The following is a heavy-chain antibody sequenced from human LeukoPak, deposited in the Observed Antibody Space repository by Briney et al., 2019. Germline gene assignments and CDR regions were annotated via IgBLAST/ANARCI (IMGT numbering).Heavy chain of an antibody. J-gene: IGHJ2*01. Sequence: GGSLRLSCAASGFTFSSYAMHWVRQAPGKGLEWVVVISYDGSNKYYADSVKGRFTISRDNSKNTLYLQMNSLRAEDTAVYYCARDRTVGASYWYFDLWGRGTLVTVSS. CDR3: ARDRTVGASYWYFDL. D-gene: IGHD1-26*01. V-gene: IGHV3-30-3*01. CDR1: GFTFSSYA. CDR2: ISYDGSNK.